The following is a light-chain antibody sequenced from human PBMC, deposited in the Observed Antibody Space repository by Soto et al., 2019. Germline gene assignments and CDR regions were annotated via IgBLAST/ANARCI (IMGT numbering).Light chain of an antibody. V-gene: IGLV2-14*01. J-gene: IGLJ1*01. CDR2: EVS. CDR3: SSYTSSRAYV. Sequence: QSALTQPASVSGSPGQSITISCTGTSSDVGGYNYVSWYQQHPGKAPKLMIHEVSNRPSGVSNRFSGSKSRNTASLTISGLQAEDEADYYCSSYTSSRAYVFGTGTKVTVL. CDR1: SSDVGGYNY.